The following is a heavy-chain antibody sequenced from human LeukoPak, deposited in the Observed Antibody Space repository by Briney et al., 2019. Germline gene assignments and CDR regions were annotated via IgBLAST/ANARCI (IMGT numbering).Heavy chain of an antibody. CDR2: IYYTGGT. D-gene: IGHD3-3*01. CDR3: ARHAYDFWGENDS. Sequence: SETLSLTCAVSGGSVSSSTSFWGWIRQPPGKGLEWIGSIYYTGGTYYHPSLKGRVTISVDTSKNQFSLNVHSVTAADTAVYYCARHAYDFWGENDSWGQGTLVTVSS. CDR1: GGSVSSSTSF. V-gene: IGHV4-39*01. J-gene: IGHJ5*01.